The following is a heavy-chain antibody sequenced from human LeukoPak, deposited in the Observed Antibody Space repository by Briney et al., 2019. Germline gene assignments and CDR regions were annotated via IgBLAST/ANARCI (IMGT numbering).Heavy chain of an antibody. D-gene: IGHD6-19*01. J-gene: IGHJ4*02. V-gene: IGHV3-53*01. CDR2: IYSGGTT. CDR1: GFTVGSNY. Sequence: GSLRLSCAASGFTVGSNYMSWVRQAPGKGLEWLSIIYSGGTTNYADSVKGRFTISRDNSKNTLYLQMNSLRAEDTAVYYCARGTKVRSGWPRLDYWGQGTLVTVSS. CDR3: ARGTKVRSGWPRLDY.